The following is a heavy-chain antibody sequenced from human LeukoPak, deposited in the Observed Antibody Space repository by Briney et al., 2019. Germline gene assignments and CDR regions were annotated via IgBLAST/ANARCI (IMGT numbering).Heavy chain of an antibody. Sequence: EASVKVSCKASGYTFTSYAMHWVRQAPGQRLEWMGWINAGNGNTKYSQKFQGRVTITRDTSASTAYMELSSLRSEDTAVYYCARVRTYSSGPFGCWGQGTLVTVSS. CDR2: INAGNGNT. CDR1: GYTFTSYA. J-gene: IGHJ4*02. V-gene: IGHV1-3*01. CDR3: ARVRTYSSGPFGC. D-gene: IGHD6-19*01.